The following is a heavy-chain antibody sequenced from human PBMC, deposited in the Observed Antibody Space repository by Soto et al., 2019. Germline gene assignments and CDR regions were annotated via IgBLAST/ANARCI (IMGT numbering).Heavy chain of an antibody. CDR1: GGSISSSSYY. D-gene: IGHD1-26*01. Sequence: PSETLSLTCTVSGGSISSSSYYWGWIRQPPGKGLEWIGSIYYSGSTYYNPSLKSRVTISVDTSKNQFSLKLSSVTAADTAVYYCARRGMGATTRPWYYFDYWGQGTLVTVSS. V-gene: IGHV4-39*01. CDR3: ARRGMGATTRPWYYFDY. J-gene: IGHJ4*02. CDR2: IYYSGST.